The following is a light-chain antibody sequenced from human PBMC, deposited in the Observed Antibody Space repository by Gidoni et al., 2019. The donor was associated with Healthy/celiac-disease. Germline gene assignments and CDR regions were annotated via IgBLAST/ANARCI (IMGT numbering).Light chain of an antibody. Sequence: DIQMTQSPSSLSASVGDRVNITCRASQSISSYLNWYQQKPGKAPKLLIYAASSLQSGVPSRFSGSGSGTDFTLTISSLQPEDFATYYCQQSYSTLPTFGGGTKVEIK. CDR3: QQSYSTLPT. J-gene: IGKJ4*01. CDR2: AAS. CDR1: QSISSY. V-gene: IGKV1-39*01.